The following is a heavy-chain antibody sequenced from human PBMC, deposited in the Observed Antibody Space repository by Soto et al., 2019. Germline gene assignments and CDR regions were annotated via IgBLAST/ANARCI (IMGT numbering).Heavy chain of an antibody. Sequence: SGPTLVNPTQTLTLTCTFSGFSLSTRGMRVSWIRQPPGKALEWLARIDWDDDKFYSASLHTRLTISKDTSKYQVVLTMTNMDPMDTATYYCARDYNYFDYWGQGALVTVS. CDR1: GFSLSTRGMR. CDR3: ARDYNYFDY. CDR2: IDWDDDK. V-gene: IGHV2-70*04. J-gene: IGHJ4*02. D-gene: IGHD4-4*01.